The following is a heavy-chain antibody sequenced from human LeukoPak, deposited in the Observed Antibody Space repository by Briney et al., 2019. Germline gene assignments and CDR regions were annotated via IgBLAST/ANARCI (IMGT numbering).Heavy chain of an antibody. CDR3: ARDLPYSSSSLDY. Sequence: GASVKVSCKASGYTFTSYAMHWVRQAPGQRLEWMGWINAGNGNTKYSQKFQGRVTITRDTSASTAYMELRSLRSDDTAVYYCARDLPYSSSSLDYWGQGTLVTVSS. CDR1: GYTFTSYA. V-gene: IGHV1-3*01. CDR2: INAGNGNT. J-gene: IGHJ4*02. D-gene: IGHD6-6*01.